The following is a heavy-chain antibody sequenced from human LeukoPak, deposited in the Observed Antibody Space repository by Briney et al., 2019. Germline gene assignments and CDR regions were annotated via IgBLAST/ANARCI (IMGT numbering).Heavy chain of an antibody. CDR2: IKQDESKR. J-gene: IGHJ5*02. CDR1: GFTFSDHW. D-gene: IGHD2-15*01. Sequence: GGSLRLPCAASGFTFSDHWMSWVRQAPGKGLEWVANIKQDESKRYYVDSVKGRFTISRDNAKNSLYLQINSLRAEDTAVYYCAREASLYCSGNDCYWAFDRWGQGTLVTVSS. CDR3: AREASLYCSGNDCYWAFDR. V-gene: IGHV3-7*01.